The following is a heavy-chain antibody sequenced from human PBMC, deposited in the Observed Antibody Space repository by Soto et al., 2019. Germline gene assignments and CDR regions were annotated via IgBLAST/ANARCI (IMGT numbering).Heavy chain of an antibody. V-gene: IGHV4-30-4*01. CDR1: GCAISGGVGGRYY. D-gene: IGHD2-21*02. J-gene: IGHJ2*01. CDR2: IYDSGSN. Sequence: QLQLRESGPGLVKPSEKLSLTCTVPGCAISGGVGGRYYWSWILQPPGNGLEWIGYIYDSGSNYYHPFLKSRVTISVDTSKNQFSLRLRSVTAADTAVYYCAREVSPLTAEWYFYLWGRGTLVTVYS. CDR3: AREVSPLTAEWYFYL.